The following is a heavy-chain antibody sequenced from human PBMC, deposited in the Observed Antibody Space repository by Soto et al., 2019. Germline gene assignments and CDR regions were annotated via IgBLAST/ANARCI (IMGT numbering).Heavy chain of an antibody. CDR1: GFTFSSYA. Sequence: LRLSCAASGFTFSSYAMSWVRQAPGKGLEWVSAISGSGGSTYYADSVKGRFTISRDNSKNTLYLQMNSLRAEDTAVYYCAKDLVGYSGYDWGGAFDYWGQGTLVTVS. J-gene: IGHJ4*02. CDR3: AKDLVGYSGYDWGGAFDY. D-gene: IGHD5-12*01. CDR2: ISGSGGST. V-gene: IGHV3-23*01.